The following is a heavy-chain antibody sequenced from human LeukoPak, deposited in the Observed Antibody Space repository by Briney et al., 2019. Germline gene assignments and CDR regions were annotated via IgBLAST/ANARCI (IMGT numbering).Heavy chain of an antibody. CDR3: ARDQTFGDYWYFDL. D-gene: IGHD4-17*01. J-gene: IGHJ2*01. CDR1: GFTFSSYW. Sequence: GGSLRLSCAASGFTFSSYWMHWVRQVPGKGLVWVSRIKSDGSSTTYADSVKGRFTISRDNAKNTLYLQMNSLRAEDMAVYYCARDQTFGDYWYFDLWGRGTLVTVSS. V-gene: IGHV3-74*01. CDR2: IKSDGSST.